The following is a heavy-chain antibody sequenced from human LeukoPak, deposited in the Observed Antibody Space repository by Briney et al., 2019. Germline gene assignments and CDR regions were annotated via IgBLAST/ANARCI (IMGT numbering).Heavy chain of an antibody. CDR3: ARASYYDFWSGLNDY. CDR1: RFTFSSYS. V-gene: IGHV3-21*01. CDR2: ISSSSSYI. Sequence: GGSLRLSCAASRFTFSSYSMNWVRQAPGKGLEWVSSISSSSSYIYYADSVKGRFTISRDNAKNSLYLQMNSLRAEDTAVYYCARASYYDFWSGLNDYWGQGTLVTVSS. J-gene: IGHJ4*02. D-gene: IGHD3-3*01.